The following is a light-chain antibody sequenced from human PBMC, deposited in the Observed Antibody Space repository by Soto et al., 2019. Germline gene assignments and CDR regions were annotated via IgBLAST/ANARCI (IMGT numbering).Light chain of an antibody. Sequence: DIQMTQSPSTLSESVGDRVTITCRASQSISNWLAWYQQKPGKAPKLLIYKASTLESGVPSRFSGTGSGTEFTLTISSLQPDDFATYYCHQFSFSHTFGGGTKVEIK. V-gene: IGKV1-5*03. CDR1: QSISNW. CDR3: HQFSFSHT. CDR2: KAS. J-gene: IGKJ4*01.